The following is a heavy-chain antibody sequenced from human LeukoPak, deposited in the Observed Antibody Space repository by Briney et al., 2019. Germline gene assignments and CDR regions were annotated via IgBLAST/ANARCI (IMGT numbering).Heavy chain of an antibody. J-gene: IGHJ1*01. D-gene: IGHD4-17*01. V-gene: IGHV4-34*01. CDR3: ARRAVTTVTSSSPAEYFQH. CDR1: GGSFSGYY. CDR2: INHSGST. Sequence: SETLSLTCAVYGGSFSGYYWSWIRQPPGKGLEWIGEINHSGSTNYNPSLKSRVTISVDTSKNQFSLKLSSVTAADTAVHYCARRAVTTVTSSSPAEYFQHWGQGTLVTVSS.